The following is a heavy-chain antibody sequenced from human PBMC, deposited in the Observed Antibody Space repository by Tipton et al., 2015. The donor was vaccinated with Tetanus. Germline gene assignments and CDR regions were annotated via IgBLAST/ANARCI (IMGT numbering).Heavy chain of an antibody. CDR2: IYYSGST. CDR1: GGSVSSGSYY. V-gene: IGHV4-61*01. J-gene: IGHJ5*02. Sequence: TLSLTCTVSGGSVSSGSYYWSWIRQPPGKGLEWIGYIYYSGSTNYNPSLKSRVTISVDTSKNQFSLKLSSVTAADTAVYYCAREQYQLLYESGDCGPREQNWFDPWGQGTLVTVSS. CDR3: AREQYQLLYESGDCGPREQNWFDP. D-gene: IGHD2-2*02.